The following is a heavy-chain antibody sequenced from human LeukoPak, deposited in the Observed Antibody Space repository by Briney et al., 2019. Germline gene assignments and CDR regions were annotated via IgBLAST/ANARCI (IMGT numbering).Heavy chain of an antibody. CDR2: IHLVDSDV. V-gene: IGHV5-51*01. CDR3: VTPDY. CDR1: GYSFTADYW. J-gene: IGHJ4*02. D-gene: IGHD3-16*02. Sequence: GESLKISCKGFGYSFTADYWIGWVRQMPGTGLEWMAIIHLVDSDVRYSPSFQGHVTISADKSISTAYLQWSSLKASDTAMYYCVTPDYWGQGTLVTVSS.